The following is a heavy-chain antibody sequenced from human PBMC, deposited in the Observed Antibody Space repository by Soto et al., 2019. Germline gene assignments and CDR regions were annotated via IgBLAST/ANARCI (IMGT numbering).Heavy chain of an antibody. CDR3: AKDRWVFGVVITPVDY. CDR1: GFTFSSYG. D-gene: IGHD3-3*01. Sequence: GGSLRLSCAASGFTFSSYGMHWVRQAPGKGLEWVAVISYDGSNKYYADSVKGRFTISRDNSKNTLYLQMNSLRAEDTAVYHCAKDRWVFGVVITPVDYWGQGTLVTVSS. V-gene: IGHV3-30*18. CDR2: ISYDGSNK. J-gene: IGHJ4*02.